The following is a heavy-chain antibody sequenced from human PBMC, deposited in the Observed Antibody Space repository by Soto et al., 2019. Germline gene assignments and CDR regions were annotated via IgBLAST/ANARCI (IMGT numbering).Heavy chain of an antibody. V-gene: IGHV3-23*01. CDR3: ARGPIKFDY. CDR2: ISASGGST. J-gene: IGHJ4*02. CDR1: GFTFSTYA. D-gene: IGHD3-16*01. Sequence: EVQLLESGGGLVQPGGSLRLSCAASGFTFSTYAMTWVRQAPGKGLEWVSDISASGGSTYYTDSVKGRFTISRDNSKNTLFLQMNILRADDTAVYYCARGPIKFDYWVLGTLVTVSS.